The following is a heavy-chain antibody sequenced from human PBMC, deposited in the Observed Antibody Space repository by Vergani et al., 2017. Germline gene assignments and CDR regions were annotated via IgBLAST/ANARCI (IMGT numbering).Heavy chain of an antibody. D-gene: IGHD6-19*01. Sequence: EVQLVESGGGLVQPGGSLRLSCAASGFTFSSYWMSWVRQAPGKGLEWVANIKQDGSEKYYVDSVKGRFTISRDNAKNSLYLQMNSLRAEDTAVYYCARAKIAVAGSPHYYFDYWGQGTLVTVSS. CDR2: IKQDGSEK. V-gene: IGHV3-7*01. J-gene: IGHJ4*02. CDR1: GFTFSSYW. CDR3: ARAKIAVAGSPHYYFDY.